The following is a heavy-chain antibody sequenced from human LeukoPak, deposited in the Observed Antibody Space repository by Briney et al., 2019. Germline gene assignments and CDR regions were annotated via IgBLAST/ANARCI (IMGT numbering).Heavy chain of an antibody. CDR2: IRYDRSNK. CDR1: GFTFTAYA. D-gene: IGHD6-19*01. J-gene: IGHJ4*02. CDR3: ARLGSGWYFFDY. V-gene: IGHV3-30*02. Sequence: GGSLRLSCAACGFTFTAYAMSWFRQTPEEGLEWVAFIRYDRSNKYYADSVKGRLTISRHNSENTLYLQMNSLRAEDTAVYYCARLGSGWYFFDYWGQGTLVTVSS.